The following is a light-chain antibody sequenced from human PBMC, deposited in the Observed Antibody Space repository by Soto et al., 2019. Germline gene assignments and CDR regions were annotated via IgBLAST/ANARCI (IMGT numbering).Light chain of an antibody. CDR2: DAS. Sequence: EIVLTQSPATLSLSPGERATLSCRASQSVGNYLAWYQRKPGQAPRLLIYDASNRATGIPARFSGSGSGTDFPLTISRLEHEDFAVYYCQQRSNLVTFGGGTEVEIK. CDR1: QSVGNY. V-gene: IGKV3-11*01. CDR3: QQRSNLVT. J-gene: IGKJ4*01.